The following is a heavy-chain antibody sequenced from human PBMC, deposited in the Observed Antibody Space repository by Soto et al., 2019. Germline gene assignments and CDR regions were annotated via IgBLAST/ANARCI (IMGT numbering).Heavy chain of an antibody. CDR1: GGSISSGGYY. V-gene: IGHV4-31*03. Sequence: TSETLSLTCTVSGGSISSGGYYLSWIRPHPGKGLEWIGYIYYSGSTYYNPSLKSRVTISVDTSKNQFSLKLSSVTAADTAVYYCARYSSSWSQISASRESIDYWGQGTLVTVSS. CDR3: ARYSSSWSQISASRESIDY. D-gene: IGHD6-13*01. J-gene: IGHJ4*02. CDR2: IYYSGST.